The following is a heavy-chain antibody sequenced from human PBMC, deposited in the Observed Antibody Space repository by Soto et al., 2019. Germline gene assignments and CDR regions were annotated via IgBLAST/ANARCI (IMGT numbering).Heavy chain of an antibody. Sequence: GGALRLSCAASGFTFSSDGIHGVRHAPGKGLEWVAVISYDGRNKYYADSVKGRFTISRDNSKNTLYLQMNSLRAEDTAVYYCAREMATLRWFDLWGQGILVIVSS. D-gene: IGHD5-12*01. J-gene: IGHJ5*02. CDR1: GFTFSSDG. CDR2: ISYDGRNK. CDR3: AREMATLRWFDL. V-gene: IGHV3-30*03.